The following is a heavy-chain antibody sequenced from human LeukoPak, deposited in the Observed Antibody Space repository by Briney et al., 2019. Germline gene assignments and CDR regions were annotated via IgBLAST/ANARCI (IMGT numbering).Heavy chain of an antibody. D-gene: IGHD6-25*01. J-gene: IGHJ4*02. CDR3: ARWAVATATDY. Sequence: GGSLRLSCAASGFTVSSNYMSWVRQAPGKGLEWVSVIYSGGSTYYADSVQGRFTISRDNSKNTLYLQMNSLRAEDTAVYYCARWAVATATDYWGQGTLVTVSS. CDR2: IYSGGST. V-gene: IGHV3-53*01. CDR1: GFTVSSNY.